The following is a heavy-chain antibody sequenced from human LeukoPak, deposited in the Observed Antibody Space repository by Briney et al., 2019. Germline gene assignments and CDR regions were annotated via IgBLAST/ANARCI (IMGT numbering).Heavy chain of an antibody. D-gene: IGHD4-17*01. V-gene: IGHV3-21*01. J-gene: IGHJ6*02. CDR3: ARVNAVTTDPYYYGMDV. Sequence: GGSLRLSCAASGFTFSYYSMNWVRQAPGKGLEWVSSISSSSSYIYYADSVKGRFPISRDNAKNSLYLQMNSLRAEDTAVYYCARVNAVTTDPYYYGMDVWGQGTTVTVSS. CDR1: GFTFSYYS. CDR2: ISSSSSYI.